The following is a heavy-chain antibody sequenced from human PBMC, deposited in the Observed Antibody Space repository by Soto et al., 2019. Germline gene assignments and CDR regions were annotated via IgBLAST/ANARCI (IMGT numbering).Heavy chain of an antibody. CDR2: ISTHKGDT. D-gene: IGHD1-26*01. CDR1: GYTFTSYG. Sequence: QVQLVQSGADVKKPGASVKVSCKALGYTFTSYGISWVRQAPGQGLEWMGWISTHKGDTNYAQNFQGRVTMTTDTSTSTAYMELRSLRSDDTAVYYCARDFFQATSSWHDVFDIWGQGTMVTVSP. J-gene: IGHJ3*02. CDR3: ARDFFQATSSWHDVFDI. V-gene: IGHV1-18*01.